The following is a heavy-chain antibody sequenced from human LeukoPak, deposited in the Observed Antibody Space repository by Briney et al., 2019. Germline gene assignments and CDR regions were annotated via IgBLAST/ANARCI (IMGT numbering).Heavy chain of an antibody. CDR2: IYYSGST. V-gene: IGHV4-30-4*01. Sequence: SQTLSLTCTVSGGSISSGDYYWSWIRQPPGKGLEWIGYIYYSGSTYYNPSLKSRVTISVDTSKNQFSLKLSSVTAADTAVYYCARGFLGYSGSYQNWFDPWGQGTLVTVSS. CDR3: ARGFLGYSGSYQNWFDP. D-gene: IGHD1-26*01. J-gene: IGHJ5*02. CDR1: GGSISSGDYY.